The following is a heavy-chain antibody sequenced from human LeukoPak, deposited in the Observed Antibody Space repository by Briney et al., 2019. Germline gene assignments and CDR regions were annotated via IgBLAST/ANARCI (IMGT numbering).Heavy chain of an antibody. J-gene: IGHJ4*02. CDR1: GFTFSSFW. D-gene: IGHD2-8*02. CDR3: AAGGAY. CDR2: IKQDGSEK. V-gene: IGHV3-7*03. Sequence: GGSLRLSCAASGFTFSSFWMKWIRQAPGKGLEWVANIKQDGSEKYYVDSVRGRFTISRDNAKNSLYLQMNGLRTEDTAVYYCAAGGAYWGQGTLVTVSS.